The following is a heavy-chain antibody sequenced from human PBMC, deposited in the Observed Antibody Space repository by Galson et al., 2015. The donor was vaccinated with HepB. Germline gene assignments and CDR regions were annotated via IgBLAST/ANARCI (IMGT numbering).Heavy chain of an antibody. V-gene: IGHV3-21*01. CDR3: ARDFGGRDQYQLLTYYFDY. J-gene: IGHJ4*02. CDR1: GFTFSSYS. Sequence: SLRLSCAASGFTFSSYSMNWVRQAPGKGLEWVSSISSSSSYIYYADSVKGRFTISRDNAKNSLYLQMKSLRAEDTAVYYCARDFGGRDQYQLLTYYFDYWGQGTLVTVSS. CDR2: ISSSSSYI. D-gene: IGHD2-2*01.